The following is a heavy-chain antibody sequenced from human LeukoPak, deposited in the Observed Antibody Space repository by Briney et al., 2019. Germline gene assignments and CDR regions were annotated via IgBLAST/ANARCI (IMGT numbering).Heavy chain of an antibody. CDR1: GGSISSSSYY. CDR2: IYHSGST. Sequence: PSETLSLTCTVSGGSISSSSYYWGWIRQPPGKGLEWIGSIYHSGSTNYNPSLKSRVTISVDTSKNQFSLKLSSVTAADTAVYYCASRADCSSTSCYAYWFDPWGQGTLVTVSS. D-gene: IGHD2-2*01. V-gene: IGHV4-39*07. J-gene: IGHJ5*02. CDR3: ASRADCSSTSCYAYWFDP.